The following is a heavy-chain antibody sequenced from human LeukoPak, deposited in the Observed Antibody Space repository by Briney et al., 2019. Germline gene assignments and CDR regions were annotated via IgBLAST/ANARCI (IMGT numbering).Heavy chain of an antibody. CDR2: IYYSGIT. CDR1: GGSISTYY. D-gene: IGHD3-3*01. J-gene: IGHJ6*03. Sequence: PSETLSLTCTVSGGSISTYYWSWIRQPPGRGLEWIGYIYYSGITDYSPSLKSRVTISIDTSKNQFSLKLSSVTAADTAVYYCARASPQYYDFWSGYYPLGHYYYMDVWGKGTTVTVSS. CDR3: ARASPQYYDFWSGYYPLGHYYYMDV. V-gene: IGHV4-59*12.